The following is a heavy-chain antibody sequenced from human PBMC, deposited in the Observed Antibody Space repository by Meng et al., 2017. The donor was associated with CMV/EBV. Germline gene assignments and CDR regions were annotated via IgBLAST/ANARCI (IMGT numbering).Heavy chain of an antibody. V-gene: IGHV3-23*01. J-gene: IGHJ4*02. D-gene: IGHD3-3*01. CDR2: ISGSGGST. Sequence: GESLKISCAASGFTFSSYAMSWVRQAPGKGLEWVSAISGSGGSTYYADSVKGRFTISRDNSKNTLYLQMNSLRAEDTAVYYCATVNTIFGVVTFDYWGQGTLVNVSS. CDR3: ATVNTIFGVVTFDY. CDR1: GFTFSSYA.